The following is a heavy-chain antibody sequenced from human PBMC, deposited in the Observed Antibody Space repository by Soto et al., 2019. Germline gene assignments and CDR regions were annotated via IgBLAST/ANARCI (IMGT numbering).Heavy chain of an antibody. D-gene: IGHD1-26*01. V-gene: IGHV5-51*01. CDR1: GHGSTNYC. CDR3: ATAYNGNYYWHY. Sequence: PGESLKISCTGSGHGSTNYCIGWVRQLPGEGLEWMGVIYSANSLTHYSPSFQGQVTISADKSINTAYLQWSSLRASDTATYYCATAYNGNYYWHYWGQGTLVTVS. CDR2: IYSANSLT. J-gene: IGHJ4*02.